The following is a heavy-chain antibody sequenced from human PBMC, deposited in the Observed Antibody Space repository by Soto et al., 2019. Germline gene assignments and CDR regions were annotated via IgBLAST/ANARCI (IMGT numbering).Heavy chain of an antibody. CDR2: IGTAGDT. CDR1: GFTFSSYD. D-gene: IGHD3-3*02. V-gene: IGHV3-13*01. CDR3: ARGRGIRNLYYYGMDV. J-gene: IGHJ6*02. Sequence: PGGSLRLSCAASGFTFSSYDMHWVRQATGKGLEWVSAIGTAGDTYYPGSVKGRFTISRENAKNSLYLQMNSLRAGDTAVYYCARGRGIRNLYYYGMDVWGQGTTVTVS.